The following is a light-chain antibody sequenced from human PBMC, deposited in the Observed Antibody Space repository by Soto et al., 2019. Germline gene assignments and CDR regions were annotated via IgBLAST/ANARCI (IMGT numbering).Light chain of an antibody. CDR1: QSVSSN. Sequence: ETVMTQSPATLSVSPGERATLSCRASQSVSSNLDWYQQKPGQAPRLLIYGASTRATGIPAGFSGSGSGTDFTLTISSLQSEDFSVYYCQQYNDWPLTFGGGTNVEIK. CDR3: QQYNDWPLT. J-gene: IGKJ4*01. CDR2: GAS. V-gene: IGKV3-15*01.